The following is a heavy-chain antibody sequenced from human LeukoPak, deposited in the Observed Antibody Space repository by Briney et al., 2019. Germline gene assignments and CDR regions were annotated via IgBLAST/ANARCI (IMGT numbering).Heavy chain of an antibody. CDR3: ARVTGRYCSGGSCPLDY. Sequence: GGSLRLSCAASGFTFSAYSLNWVRQAPGKGLEWVSSISSSSSYIYYADSVQGRFTISRDNAKNSLYLQMNSLRAEDTAVYYCARVTGRYCSGGSCPLDYWGQGTLVTVSS. J-gene: IGHJ4*02. D-gene: IGHD2-15*01. V-gene: IGHV3-21*01. CDR1: GFTFSAYS. CDR2: ISSSSSYI.